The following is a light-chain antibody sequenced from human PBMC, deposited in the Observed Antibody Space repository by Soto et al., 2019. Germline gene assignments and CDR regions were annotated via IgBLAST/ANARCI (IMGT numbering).Light chain of an antibody. J-gene: IGKJ4*01. Sequence: EIVLTQSPGTLSLSPAQRATLSCRASQSVSSSYLAWYQQKPGQAPMLLIYGASSRATGIPDRFSGSGSGTDFTLTISRLEREDFAVYYCQQYGSSLGVTFGGGTKVDIK. V-gene: IGKV3-20*01. CDR2: GAS. CDR1: QSVSSSY. CDR3: QQYGSSLGVT.